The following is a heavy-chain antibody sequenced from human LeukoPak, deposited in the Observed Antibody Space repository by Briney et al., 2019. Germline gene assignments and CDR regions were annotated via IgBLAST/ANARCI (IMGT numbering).Heavy chain of an antibody. CDR3: ASPDGTSGGAFDI. Sequence: GASVKVSCKASGGTFSSYAISWVRQAPGQGLEWMGGIIPIFGTANYARKFQGRVTITADESTSTAYMELSSLRSEDTAVYYCASPDGTSGGAFDIWGQGTMVTVSS. CDR1: GGTFSSYA. V-gene: IGHV1-69*13. D-gene: IGHD4-23*01. J-gene: IGHJ3*02. CDR2: IIPIFGTA.